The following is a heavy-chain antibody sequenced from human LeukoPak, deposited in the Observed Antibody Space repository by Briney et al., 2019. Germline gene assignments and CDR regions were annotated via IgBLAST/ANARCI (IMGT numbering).Heavy chain of an antibody. CDR3: AKDGRWLRFIPVL. D-gene: IGHD5-12*01. V-gene: IGHV3-30*02. CDR1: GFTFSSYG. Sequence: GGSLRLSCAASGFTFSSYGMHWVRQAPGKGLEWVAFIRYDGGNKYYADSVKGRFTISRDNSKNTLYLQMNSLRAEDTAVYYCAKDGRWLRFIPVLWGQGTLVTVSS. J-gene: IGHJ4*02. CDR2: IRYDGGNK.